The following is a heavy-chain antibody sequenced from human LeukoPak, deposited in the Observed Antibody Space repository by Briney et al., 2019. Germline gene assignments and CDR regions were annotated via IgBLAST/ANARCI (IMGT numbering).Heavy chain of an antibody. CDR1: GFNFSSYS. V-gene: IGHV3-21*01. J-gene: IGHJ4*02. CDR3: ARESSGYFY. D-gene: IGHD3-22*01. Sequence: GGSLRLSCAASGFNFSSYSMNWVRQAPGKGLEWVSSISSSSSFRYYADSVKGRFTISRDNAKNSPYLQMNSLRAEDTAVYYCARESSGYFYWGQGTLVTVSS. CDR2: ISSSSSFR.